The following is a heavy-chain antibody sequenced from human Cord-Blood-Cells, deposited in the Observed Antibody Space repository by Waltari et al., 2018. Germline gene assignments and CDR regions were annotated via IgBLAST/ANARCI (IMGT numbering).Heavy chain of an antibody. J-gene: IGHJ4*02. V-gene: IGHV3-30*04. CDR2: ISYDGSNK. D-gene: IGHD1-26*01. CDR3: ARDYSNYFDY. CDR1: GFTFSSYA. Sequence: QVQLVESGGGVVQPGRSLRLSCAASGFTFSSYAMHWVRQAPGKGLEWVAVISYDGSNKYYADSVKGRVTISRDNSKNTLYLQMNSLRAEDTAVYYCARDYSNYFDYWGQGTLVTVSS.